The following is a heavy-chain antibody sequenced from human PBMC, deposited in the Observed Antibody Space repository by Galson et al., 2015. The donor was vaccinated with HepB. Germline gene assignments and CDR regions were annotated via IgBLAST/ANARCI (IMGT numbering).Heavy chain of an antibody. CDR3: ARGGWPFFYYYVMDV. Sequence: SLRLSCAASGFIFNSSAMNWVRQAPGKGLEWLSYISSSGSTIYYADSVKGRFTISRDNAKNSLYLQMSSLRAEDTAVYYCARGGWPFFYYYVMDVWGQGTTVTVSS. CDR2: ISSSGSTI. J-gene: IGHJ6*02. V-gene: IGHV3-48*03. CDR1: GFIFNSSA. D-gene: IGHD6-19*01.